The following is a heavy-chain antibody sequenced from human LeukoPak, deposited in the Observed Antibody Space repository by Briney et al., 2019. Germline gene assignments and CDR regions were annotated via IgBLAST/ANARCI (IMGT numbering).Heavy chain of an antibody. J-gene: IGHJ4*02. Sequence: GGSLRLSCAVSGFNFRDHWMDWVRQAPGKGLEWVGHIKTDGSETYYVDSLKGRFSISRDNTNNALYLQMNSLRVEDTAVYYCAKNNGWYHLAQWGQGTLVTVSS. CDR2: IKTDGSET. V-gene: IGHV3-7*03. CDR3: AKNNGWYHLAQ. D-gene: IGHD6-19*01. CDR1: GFNFRDHW.